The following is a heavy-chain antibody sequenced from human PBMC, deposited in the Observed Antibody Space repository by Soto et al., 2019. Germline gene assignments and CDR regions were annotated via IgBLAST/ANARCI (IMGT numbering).Heavy chain of an antibody. CDR2: IVVGSGNT. Sequence: SVKVSCKASGFTFTSSAVQWVRQARGQRLEWIGWIVVGSGNTNYAQKFQERVTITRDMSTSTAYMELSSLRSEDTAVYYCAADHSSWYPPYGMDVWGQGTTVTVSS. J-gene: IGHJ6*02. V-gene: IGHV1-58*01. CDR1: GFTFTSSA. D-gene: IGHD6-13*01. CDR3: AADHSSWYPPYGMDV.